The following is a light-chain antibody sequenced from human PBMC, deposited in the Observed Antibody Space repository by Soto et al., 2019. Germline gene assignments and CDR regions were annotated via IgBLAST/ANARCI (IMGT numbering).Light chain of an antibody. Sequence: ALTQPRSVSGSPGQSVTISCTGTSIDVGGYNYVSWYQQHPGKAPKLMIYDVSERPSGVPDRFSGSKSGNTASLTISGLQAEDEADFFCCSYAGTYRYVFXTGTKVTVL. CDR2: DVS. J-gene: IGLJ1*01. CDR3: CSYAGTYRYV. V-gene: IGLV2-11*01. CDR1: SIDVGGYNY.